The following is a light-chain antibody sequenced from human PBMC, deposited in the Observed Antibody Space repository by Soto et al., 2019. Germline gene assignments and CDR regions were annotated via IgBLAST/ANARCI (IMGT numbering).Light chain of an antibody. CDR3: QQTYSAPPL. J-gene: IGKJ1*01. CDR2: AVS. CDR1: QRIGTN. V-gene: IGKV1-39*01. Sequence: DIQMTQSPSSLSASIGDRVTLTCRASQRIGTNVNWYQQRPGKAPKLLIYAVSSLQSGVSSRFSGSGSGTDFTLSINTLQREDFATYYCQQTYSAPPLFGQGTKVEIK.